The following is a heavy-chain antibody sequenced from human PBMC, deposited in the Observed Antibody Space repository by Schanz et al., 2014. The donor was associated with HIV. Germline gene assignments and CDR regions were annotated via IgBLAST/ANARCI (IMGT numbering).Heavy chain of an antibody. CDR1: GFTFKTYW. V-gene: IGHV3-7*01. Sequence: EGQLVESGGGLVQPGGSLRLSCAASGFTFKTYWMSWVRQAPGKGLEWLASIKLDGSEKYYVDSVKGRFTISRDNTKNSLYLQMNSLRAEDTAVYYCARDYHWNWFDPWGQGTLVTVSS. D-gene: IGHD1-20*01. CDR3: ARDYHWNWFDP. CDR2: IKLDGSEK. J-gene: IGHJ5*02.